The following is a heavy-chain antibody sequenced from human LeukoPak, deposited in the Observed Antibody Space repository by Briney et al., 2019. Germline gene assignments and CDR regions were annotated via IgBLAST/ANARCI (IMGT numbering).Heavy chain of an antibody. CDR1: GDSITSHY. V-gene: IGHV4-59*11. J-gene: IGHJ4*02. CDR2: IYYTGII. D-gene: IGHD3-22*01. CDR3: ARSVDYFDNTGPHMMFDY. Sequence: LETLSLTCNVSGDSITSHYWNWIRQPPGKGLEWIGYIYYTGIIKYNPSLTSRVSMSVDTSKNQFFLKMKSVTAADTAVYHCARSVDYFDNTGPHMMFDYWGQGSLVTVSS.